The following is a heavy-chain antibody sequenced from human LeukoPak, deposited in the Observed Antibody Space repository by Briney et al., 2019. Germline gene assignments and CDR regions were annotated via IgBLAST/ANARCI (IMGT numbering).Heavy chain of an antibody. CDR3: ASEGYCSGGSCSELSY. CDR2: ITPMFGTA. J-gene: IGHJ4*02. V-gene: IGHV1-69*13. Sequence: ASVKVSCKASGGTFSSYAISWVRQAPGQGLEWMGGITPMFGTAKYAQKFQGRVTITADESTSTAYMELSSLRSEDTAVYYYASEGYCSGGSCSELSYWGQGTLVTVSS. D-gene: IGHD2-15*01. CDR1: GGTFSSYA.